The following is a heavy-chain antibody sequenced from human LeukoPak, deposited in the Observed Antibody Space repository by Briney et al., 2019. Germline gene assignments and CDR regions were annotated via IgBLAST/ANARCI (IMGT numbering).Heavy chain of an antibody. V-gene: IGHV3-30*02. J-gene: IGHJ6*03. CDR3: AKDPRVPAAILGLYYYYYYYMDV. CDR1: GFTFSSYG. CDR2: IRYDGSNK. Sequence: GGSLRLSCAASGFTFSSYGMHWVRQAPGKGLEWVAFIRYDGSNKYYADSMKGRFTISRDNSKNTLYLQMNSLRAEDTAVYYCAKDPRVPAAILGLYYYYYYYMDVWGKGTTVTVSS. D-gene: IGHD2-2*02.